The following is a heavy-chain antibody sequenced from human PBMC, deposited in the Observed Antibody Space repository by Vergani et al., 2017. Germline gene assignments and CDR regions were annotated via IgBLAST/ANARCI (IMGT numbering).Heavy chain of an antibody. V-gene: IGHV3-21*01. J-gene: IGHJ6*03. CDR2: ITSSGGYG. CDR3: ARGANWNYFGSGYYMEV. CDR1: AFTFSSYS. Sequence: EVQLVESGGGLVKPGGSLRLSCAASAFTFSSYSMNWVRQAPGKGLEWVSSITSSGGYGYYADSVKGRFTIARDNAKNSLYLQMNGLRAEDTAVYYCARGANWNYFGSGYYMEVWGKGP. D-gene: IGHD1-7*01.